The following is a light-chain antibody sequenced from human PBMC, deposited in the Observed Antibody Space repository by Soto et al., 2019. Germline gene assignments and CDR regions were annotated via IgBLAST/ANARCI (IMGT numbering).Light chain of an antibody. J-gene: IGKJ3*01. CDR1: QGIATN. CDR3: QQFKSFPLS. Sequence: DIQLTQSPPIVSASVGDRVTITCRASQGIATNLAWYQQKPGRAPNLLIYAASTLQGGVPSRFSGSGSGTEFTLTITTLQPEDFAPYYCQQFKSFPLSFGPGTKVDVK. V-gene: IGKV1-9*01. CDR2: AAS.